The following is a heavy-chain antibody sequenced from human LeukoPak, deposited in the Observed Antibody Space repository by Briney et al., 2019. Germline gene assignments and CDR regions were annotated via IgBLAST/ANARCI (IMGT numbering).Heavy chain of an antibody. CDR3: ASAPYDSGGYYDYYFDY. J-gene: IGHJ4*02. D-gene: IGHD3-22*01. Sequence: PSETQSLTCTVSGGSISSYYRSRTRQPPGKGLECLGLIYSSGSTNYNPYLKSRVTISVDTSKNQFSLKLSSVTAADTAVYYCASAPYDSGGYYDYYFDYWGQRTLVTVSS. CDR1: GGSISSYY. CDR2: IYSSGST. V-gene: IGHV4-4*09.